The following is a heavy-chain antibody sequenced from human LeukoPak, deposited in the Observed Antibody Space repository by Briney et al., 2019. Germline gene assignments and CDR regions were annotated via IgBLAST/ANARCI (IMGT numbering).Heavy chain of an antibody. Sequence: GGSLRLSCAASGFTFSNYAMHWVRQAPGKGLDWVSSISSSSSYIDYADSVKGRFTISRDNAKNSLYLQMNSLRAEDTAVYYCASLSYYDFWSGYYTNYYYYYYMDVWGKGTTVTVSS. CDR2: ISSSSSYI. CDR3: ASLSYYDFWSGYYTNYYYYYYMDV. CDR1: GFTFSNYA. D-gene: IGHD3-3*01. J-gene: IGHJ6*03. V-gene: IGHV3-21*01.